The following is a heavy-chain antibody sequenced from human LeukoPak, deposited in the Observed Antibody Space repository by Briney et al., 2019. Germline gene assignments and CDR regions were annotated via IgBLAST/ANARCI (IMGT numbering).Heavy chain of an antibody. CDR2: IDTSSTAM. Sequence: GGSLRLSCAASGLTFSKYSMTWVRQAPGKGLEWVSFIDTSSTAMYYTDSVKGRFTISRDNAKNSLYLQMNSLKVEDTAIYYCARDNWVDCWGQGTLVTVSS. CDR1: GLTFSKYS. CDR3: ARDNWVDC. V-gene: IGHV3-48*04. J-gene: IGHJ5*01.